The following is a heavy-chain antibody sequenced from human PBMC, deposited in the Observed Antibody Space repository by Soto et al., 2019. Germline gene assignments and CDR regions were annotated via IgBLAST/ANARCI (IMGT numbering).Heavy chain of an antibody. CDR3: SNAYSMMIFGVVIETAGDGFDI. CDR1: GFTFSSYA. D-gene: IGHD3-3*01. Sequence: EVQLLESGGGLVQPGGSLRLSCAASGFTFSSYAMSWVRQAPGKGLEWVSGIRGSGGSTNYADSVKGRFTISRDNSKNTLYLRMNSLRVEDTAVYYCSNAYSMMIFGVVIETAGDGFDIWGQGTMVTVSS. CDR2: IRGSGGST. J-gene: IGHJ3*02. V-gene: IGHV3-23*01.